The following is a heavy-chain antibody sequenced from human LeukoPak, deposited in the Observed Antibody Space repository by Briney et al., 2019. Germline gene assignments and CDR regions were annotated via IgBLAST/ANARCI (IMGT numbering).Heavy chain of an antibody. CDR3: ARDGHCSGGSCYQYAFDI. Sequence: GASVTVSCKASGGTFSSYAISWVRQAPGQGLEWMGGIIPIFGTANYAQKFQGRVTITADESTSTACMELSSLRSEDTAVYYCARDGHCSGGSCYQYAFDIWGQGTMVTVSS. J-gene: IGHJ3*02. CDR1: GGTFSSYA. CDR2: IIPIFGTA. D-gene: IGHD2-15*01. V-gene: IGHV1-69*13.